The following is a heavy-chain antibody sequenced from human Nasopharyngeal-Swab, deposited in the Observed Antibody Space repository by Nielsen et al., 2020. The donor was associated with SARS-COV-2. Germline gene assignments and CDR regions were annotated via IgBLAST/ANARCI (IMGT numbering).Heavy chain of an antibody. V-gene: IGHV1-46*01. D-gene: IGHD2-15*01. CDR2: INPGGGSA. J-gene: IGHJ5*02. CDR3: ARGGDPREVVAATDCFDP. Sequence: WVRQAPGQGLEWMGIINPGGGSARYSQNFQGRVTMTRDTSTSTVYMELSSLRSEDTAVYYCARGGDPREVVAATDCFDPWGLGTLVTVSS.